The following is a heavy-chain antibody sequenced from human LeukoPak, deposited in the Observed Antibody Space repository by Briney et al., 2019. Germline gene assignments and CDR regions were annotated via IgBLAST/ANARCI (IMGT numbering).Heavy chain of an antibody. D-gene: IGHD5-12*01. CDR1: GSIFSNYW. CDR2: INYDGSSE. V-gene: IGHV3-74*03. CDR3: ARGGSQSFDY. J-gene: IGHJ4*02. Sequence: GGSLRLSCAASGSIFSNYWMHWVRQVPGKGLVWVSRINYDGSSETYPDSVKGRFTISRDNAKNTPYLQMNSLRAEDTAVYYCARGGSQSFDYWGLGTLVTVSS.